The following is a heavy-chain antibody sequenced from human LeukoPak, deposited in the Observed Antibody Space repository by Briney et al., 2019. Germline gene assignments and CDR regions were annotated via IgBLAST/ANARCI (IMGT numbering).Heavy chain of an antibody. CDR2: IKQDGSEK. V-gene: IGHV3-7*03. Sequence: GESLRLSCAASGLTFSSYWMSWVRQAPGKGLEWVANIKQDGSEKYYVDSVKGRFTISRDNAKNSLYLQMNSLRAEDTAVYYCARGILTGITDYWGQGTLVTVSS. CDR1: GLTFSSYW. CDR3: ARGILTGITDY. D-gene: IGHD3-9*01. J-gene: IGHJ4*02.